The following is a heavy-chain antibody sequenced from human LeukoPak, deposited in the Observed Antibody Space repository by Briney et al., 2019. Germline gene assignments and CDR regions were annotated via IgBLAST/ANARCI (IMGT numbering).Heavy chain of an antibody. CDR3: ARDRYSSSWYYFDY. V-gene: IGHV1-2*02. CDR1: GYTFTGYY. CDR2: INPNSGGT. Sequence: ASVKVSCKASGYTFTGYYMHWVRRAPGQGLEWTGWINPNSGGTNYAQKFQGRVTMTRDTSISTAYMELSRLGSDDTAVYYCARDRYSSSWYYFDYWGQGTLVTVSS. D-gene: IGHD6-13*01. J-gene: IGHJ4*02.